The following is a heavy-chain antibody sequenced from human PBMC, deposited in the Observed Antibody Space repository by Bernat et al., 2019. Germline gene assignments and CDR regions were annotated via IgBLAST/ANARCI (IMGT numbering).Heavy chain of an antibody. CDR2: IIPIFGTA. CDR3: AREERVRGNYYYYGMDV. CDR1: GYTFTSYD. D-gene: IGHD3-10*01. Sequence: QVQLVQSGAEVKKPGASVKVSCKASGYTFTSYDINWVRQAPGQGLEWMGGIIPIFGTANYAQKFQGRVTITADKSTSTAYMELSSLRSEDTAVYYCAREERVRGNYYYYGMDVWGQGTTVTVSS. V-gene: IGHV1-69*06. J-gene: IGHJ6*02.